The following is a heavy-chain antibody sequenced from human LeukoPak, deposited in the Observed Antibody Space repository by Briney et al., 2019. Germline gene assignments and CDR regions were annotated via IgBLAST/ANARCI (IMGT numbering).Heavy chain of an antibody. J-gene: IGHJ4*02. CDR3: ARAPSLLGYCTNGVCSAGADYFDY. D-gene: IGHD2-8*01. CDR1: GRSFSGYY. V-gene: IGHV4-34*01. Sequence: SETLSLTCAVYGRSFSGYYWSWIRQPPGKGLEWIGEINHSGSTNYNPSLKSRVTISVDTSKNQFSLKLSSVTAADTAVYYCARAPSLLGYCTNGVCSAGADYFDYWGQGTLVTVSS. CDR2: INHSGST.